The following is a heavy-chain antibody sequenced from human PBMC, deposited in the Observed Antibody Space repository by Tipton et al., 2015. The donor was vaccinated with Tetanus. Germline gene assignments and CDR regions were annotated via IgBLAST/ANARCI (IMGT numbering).Heavy chain of an antibody. CDR1: GGSFSTYI. J-gene: IGHJ4*02. CDR2: IIPVFGTI. Sequence: QLVQSGPEVKKPGSSVKVSCETSGGSFSTYITSWVRQAPGQGLEWMGSIIPVFGTITYAQKFKGRVTITADKSTSTAHMSLSSLRSEDTAVYYCVRPARYCSGGSCFLALDFWGQGTLVTVSS. CDR3: VRPARYCSGGSCFLALDF. D-gene: IGHD2-15*01. V-gene: IGHV1-69*06.